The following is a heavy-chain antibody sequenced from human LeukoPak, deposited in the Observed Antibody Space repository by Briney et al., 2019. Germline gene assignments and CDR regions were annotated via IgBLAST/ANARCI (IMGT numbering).Heavy chain of an antibody. V-gene: IGHV4-30-2*01. CDR3: ARAYFGAFDI. CDR2: IYHSGST. D-gene: IGHD3-10*01. Sequence: SETLSLTCAVSGGSISSGDYSWSWIRQPPGKGLEWIGYIYHSGSTYYNPSLKSRVTISVDRSKNQFSLKLSSVTAADTAVYYCARAYFGAFDIWGQGTMVTVSS. J-gene: IGHJ3*02. CDR1: GGSISSGDYS.